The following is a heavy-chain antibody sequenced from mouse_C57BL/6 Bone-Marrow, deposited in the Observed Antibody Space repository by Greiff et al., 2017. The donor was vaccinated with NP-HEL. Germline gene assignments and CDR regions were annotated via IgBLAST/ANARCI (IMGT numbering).Heavy chain of an antibody. CDR1: GYTFTGYW. J-gene: IGHJ1*03. CDR3: ARGGPYYGSSCWYFDV. D-gene: IGHD1-1*01. Sequence: QVQLQQSGAELMKPGASVKLSCKATGYTFTGYWIEWVKQRPGHGLEWIGEILPGSGSTNYNEKFKGKATFTADTSSNTAYMQLSSLTTEDSAIYYCARGGPYYGSSCWYFDVWGTGTTVTVAS. CDR2: ILPGSGST. V-gene: IGHV1-9*01.